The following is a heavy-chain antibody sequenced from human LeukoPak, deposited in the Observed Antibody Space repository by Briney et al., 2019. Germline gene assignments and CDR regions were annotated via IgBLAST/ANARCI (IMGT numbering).Heavy chain of an antibody. D-gene: IGHD1-1*01. Sequence: ASVKVSCKASGYIFTDYYMHWVRQAPGQGLEWMGRINPNSGGTNYAQKFQGRVTMTRDTSISTAYMELSRLRSDDTAVFYCARVVGNWNAFDFWGQGTLVSVSS. J-gene: IGHJ4*02. CDR3: ARVVGNWNAFDF. CDR1: GYIFTDYY. CDR2: INPNSGGT. V-gene: IGHV1-2*06.